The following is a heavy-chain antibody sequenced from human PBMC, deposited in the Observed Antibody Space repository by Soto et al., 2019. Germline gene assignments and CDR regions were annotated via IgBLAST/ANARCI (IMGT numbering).Heavy chain of an antibody. Sequence: SETLSLTCGVSGGTVASSHWWSWVRQSPGRGLEWIGNVYHTGDTNFNHSLQSRVTFSVDKSNNQFSLRLTSVTAADKAVYFCAYEQVTPGGNNSFEPWGPGTLVTVSS. CDR1: GGTVASSHW. D-gene: IGHD2-21*02. J-gene: IGHJ5*02. V-gene: IGHV4-4*02. CDR2: VYHTGDT. CDR3: AYEQVTPGGNNSFEP.